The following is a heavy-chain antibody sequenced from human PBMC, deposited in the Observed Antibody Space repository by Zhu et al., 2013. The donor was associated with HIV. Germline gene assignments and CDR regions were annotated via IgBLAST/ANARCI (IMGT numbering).Heavy chain of an antibody. J-gene: IGHJ5*02. CDR3: TRGGLVKWGKDNWFDP. V-gene: IGHV1-69*01. CDR2: IIPMFATT. D-gene: IGHD3-16*01. Sequence: QVQLVQSGAEVKKPGSSVKVSCKASGGTFSSYAISWVRQAPGQGLEWMGGIIPMFATTNYAQKFQGRVTISADESTRTAYMELRSLKFDDTAVYFCTRGGLVKWGKDNWFDPWGQGNTGHRLF. CDR1: GGTFSSYA.